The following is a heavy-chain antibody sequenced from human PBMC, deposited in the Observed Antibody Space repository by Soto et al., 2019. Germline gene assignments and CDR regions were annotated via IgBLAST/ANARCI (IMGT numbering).Heavy chain of an antibody. CDR2: IGTAGDT. J-gene: IGHJ4*02. Sequence: EVQLVESGGGLVQPGGCLRLSCAASGFTFSKYDMHWVRQTTGKGLEWVSGIGTAGDTYYPDSVKGRFTISRENAKNSLYLQMNSLRGGDTAVYYCARDVDGDYVFDYWGQGTLVTVSS. D-gene: IGHD4-17*01. V-gene: IGHV3-13*04. CDR3: ARDVDGDYVFDY. CDR1: GFTFSKYD.